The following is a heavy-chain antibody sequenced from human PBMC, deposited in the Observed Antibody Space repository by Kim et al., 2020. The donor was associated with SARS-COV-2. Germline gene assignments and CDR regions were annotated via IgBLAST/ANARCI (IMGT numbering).Heavy chain of an antibody. CDR3: ARSNCSGGSCYPRRIYYYYYYGMDV. D-gene: IGHD2-15*01. Sequence: SETLSLTCTVSGGSISSYYWSWIRQPPGKGLEWIGYIYYSGSTNYNPSLKSRVTISVDTSKNQFSLKLSSVTAADTAVYYCARSNCSGGSCYPRRIYYYYYYGMDVGGQGTTVTVSS. CDR2: IYYSGST. V-gene: IGHV4-59*01. J-gene: IGHJ6*02. CDR1: GGSISSYY.